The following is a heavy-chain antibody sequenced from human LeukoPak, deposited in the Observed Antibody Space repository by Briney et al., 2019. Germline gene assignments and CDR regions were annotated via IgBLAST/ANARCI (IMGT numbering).Heavy chain of an antibody. V-gene: IGHV3-7*01. CDR2: INQDGSEK. CDR1: AFTFSRYW. J-gene: IGHJ4*02. D-gene: IGHD2-2*01. Sequence: GGSLGLSCAASAFTFSRYWMSWVRQAPGKGLEWVANINQDGSEKYYLDSAKGRFTISRDNARNSLYLQVNSLRAEDTAVYYCARGGTSGYSSTRHFWGGNYYFDYWGQGSLVTVSS. CDR3: ARGGTSGYSSTRHFWGGNYYFDY.